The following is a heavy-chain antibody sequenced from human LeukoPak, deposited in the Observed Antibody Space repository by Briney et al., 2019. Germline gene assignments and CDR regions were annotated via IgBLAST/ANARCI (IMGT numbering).Heavy chain of an antibody. D-gene: IGHD2-8*02. CDR3: ARGLLGPARPGPARHRGYYYFDY. J-gene: IGHJ4*02. V-gene: IGHV1-8*03. CDR1: GYTFTSYD. Sequence: GASVKVSCKASGYTFTSYDINWVRQATGQGLEWMGWMNPNSGNTGYAQKFQGRVTITRNTSISTAYMELSSLRSDDTAVYYCARGLLGPARPGPARHRGYYYFDYWGQGTLVTVSS. CDR2: MNPNSGNT.